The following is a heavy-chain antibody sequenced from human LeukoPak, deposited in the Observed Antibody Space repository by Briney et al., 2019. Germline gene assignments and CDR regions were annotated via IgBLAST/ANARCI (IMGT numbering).Heavy chain of an antibody. CDR2: ISSSGSTI. Sequence: GGSLRLSCAASGFTFSSYEMNWVRQAPGKGLEWVSYISSSGSTIYYAASVKGRFTTSGENVTNSLYLQMNSLRAEDTAVYYCARSFDWTPFDYWGQGTLVTVSS. CDR1: GFTFSSYE. CDR3: ARSFDWTPFDY. D-gene: IGHD3-9*01. V-gene: IGHV3-48*03. J-gene: IGHJ4*02.